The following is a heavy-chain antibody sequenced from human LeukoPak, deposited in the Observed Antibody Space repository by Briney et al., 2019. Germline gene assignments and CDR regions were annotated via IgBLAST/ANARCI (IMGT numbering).Heavy chain of an antibody. CDR1: GFTFSSYA. V-gene: IGHV3-23*01. D-gene: IGHD6-13*01. CDR2: ISGSGDTT. CDR3: AKDRISTSGTVDY. Sequence: GGSLRLSCAATGFTFSSYAMTWVRQALGKGLEWVSGISGSGDTTYYADSVKGRFTISRDNSKNTLYLQMNSLRAEDTAIYYCAKDRISTSGTVDYWGQGTLVTVSS. J-gene: IGHJ4*02.